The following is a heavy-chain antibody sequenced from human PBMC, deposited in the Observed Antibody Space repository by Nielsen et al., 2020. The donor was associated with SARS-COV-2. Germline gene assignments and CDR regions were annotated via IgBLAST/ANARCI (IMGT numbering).Heavy chain of an antibody. Sequence: GGSLRLSCAASGFTFSSYWMNWVRQAPGKGLEWVSYISSSSSTIYYADSVKGRFTISRDNAKNSLYLQMNSLRAEDTAVYYCAREGYSGYDAIRWDYYYYYYMDVWGKGTTVTVSS. J-gene: IGHJ6*03. D-gene: IGHD5-12*01. V-gene: IGHV3-48*01. CDR3: AREGYSGYDAIRWDYYYYYYMDV. CDR1: GFTFSSYW. CDR2: ISSSSSTI.